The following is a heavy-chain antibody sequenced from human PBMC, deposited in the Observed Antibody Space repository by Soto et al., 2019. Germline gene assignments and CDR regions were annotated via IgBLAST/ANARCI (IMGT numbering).Heavy chain of an antibody. CDR3: AMGKYYFDY. CDR1: GFTFSSYG. J-gene: IGHJ4*02. V-gene: IGHV3-33*01. CDR2: IWYDGSNK. Sequence: QVQLVESGGGVVQPGRSLRLSCAASGFTFSSYGMHWVRQAPGKGLEWVAVIWYDGSNKYYADSVKGRFTISRDNSKNTLYLQMNSLRAEDTAVYYCAMGKYYFDYWGQGTLVTVSS. D-gene: IGHD3-16*01.